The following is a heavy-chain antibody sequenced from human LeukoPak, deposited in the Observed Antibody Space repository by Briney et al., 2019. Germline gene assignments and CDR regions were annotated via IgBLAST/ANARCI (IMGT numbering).Heavy chain of an antibody. CDR3: ARARGAEAIDY. Sequence: SETLSLTSAVYGGSFSGYYWTWIRQPPGKGLEWIGEINHSGSSNYNPSLKSRVTISVDTSKNQFSLKLTSVTAADTAVYYCARARGAEAIDYWGQGNLVTVSS. J-gene: IGHJ4*01. CDR1: GGSFSGYY. V-gene: IGHV4-34*01. CDR2: INHSGSS. D-gene: IGHD6-25*01.